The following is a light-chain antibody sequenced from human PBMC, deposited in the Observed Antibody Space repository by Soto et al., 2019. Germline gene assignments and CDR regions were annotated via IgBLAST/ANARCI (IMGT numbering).Light chain of an antibody. V-gene: IGKV3-20*01. CDR2: GAS. J-gene: IGKJ1*01. CDR1: QSVSSSY. CDR3: QQYGSSSWT. Sequence: EIVLTQSPGTLSLSPGERATLSCRASQSVSSSYLAWYQQKPGQAPRLLIYGASSRATGIPDRFSGSGSGTGFTLTISRLEPEGFAVYYCQQYGSSSWTFGQGTKVEIK.